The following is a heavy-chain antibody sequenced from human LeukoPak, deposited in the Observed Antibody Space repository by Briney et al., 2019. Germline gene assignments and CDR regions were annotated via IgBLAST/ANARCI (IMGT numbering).Heavy chain of an antibody. CDR1: GFSVSNNY. J-gene: IGHJ3*02. CDR2: IYSDGTT. D-gene: IGHD2-21*01. Sequence: PGGSLRLSCAASGFSVSNNYMTWVRQAPGKGLEWVSAIYSDGTTYYADSVRGRFTISSDFSENTLFLQMNSLRAADSAIYYCARDNLLGRAFDIWGQGTRVTVSS. CDR3: ARDNLLGRAFDI. V-gene: IGHV3-53*01.